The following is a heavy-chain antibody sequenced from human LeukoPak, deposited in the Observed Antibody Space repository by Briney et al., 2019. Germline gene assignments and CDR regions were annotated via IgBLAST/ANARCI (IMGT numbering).Heavy chain of an antibody. D-gene: IGHD2-2*01. Sequence: GGSLRLSCAASGFTFSRYWMSWVRQAPGKGLEWVASIKQDGSEKYYVDSVKGRFTISRDNAKNSLYQQMNSLRAEDTAVYYCVRGSSTDGFDPWGQGTLVTVSS. CDR2: IKQDGSEK. V-gene: IGHV3-7*01. CDR1: GFTFSRYW. J-gene: IGHJ5*02. CDR3: VRGSSTDGFDP.